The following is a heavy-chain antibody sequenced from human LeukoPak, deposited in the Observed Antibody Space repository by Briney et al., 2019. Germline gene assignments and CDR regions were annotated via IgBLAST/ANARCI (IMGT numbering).Heavy chain of an antibody. CDR1: GYTFTSYA. J-gene: IGHJ4*02. CDR2: INAGNGNT. CDR3: ARVLPDYYDSSGSLGY. D-gene: IGHD3-22*01. Sequence: GASVKVSCKASGYTFTSYAMHWVRQAPGQRLEWMGWINAGNGNTKYSQKFQGRVTITRDTSASTAYMELSSLRSEDTAVYYCARVLPDYYDSSGSLGYWGQGTLVTVSS. V-gene: IGHV1-3*01.